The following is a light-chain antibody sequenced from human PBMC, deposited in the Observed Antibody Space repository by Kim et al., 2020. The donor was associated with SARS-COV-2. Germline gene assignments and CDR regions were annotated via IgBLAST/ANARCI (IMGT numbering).Light chain of an antibody. Sequence: DIQMTQSPSSLSASVVDRVTITCRASQSINTFLNWYQQKPGKAPRLLIYAASSLHSGVPSRFSGSGSGTDFTLTIASLQPEDIATYYCQQSYSTPSYTFGQGTKVEIK. CDR1: QSINTF. CDR3: QQSYSTPSYT. CDR2: AAS. J-gene: IGKJ2*01. V-gene: IGKV1-39*01.